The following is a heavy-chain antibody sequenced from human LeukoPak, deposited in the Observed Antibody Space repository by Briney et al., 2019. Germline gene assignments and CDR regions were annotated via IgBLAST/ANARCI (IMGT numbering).Heavy chain of an antibody. CDR2: IKQDGSEK. V-gene: IGHV3-7*01. Sequence: SGGSLRLSCAASGFIFNSYWMTWVRQAPGKGLEWVANIKQDGSEKQYVDSVKGRFTISRDNAKNSLYLQMISLRAEDTAVYYCARDGGSVVVVPAAKDYYYYYMDVWGKGTTVTVSS. CDR1: GFIFNSYW. D-gene: IGHD2-2*01. J-gene: IGHJ6*03. CDR3: ARDGGSVVVVPAAKDYYYYYMDV.